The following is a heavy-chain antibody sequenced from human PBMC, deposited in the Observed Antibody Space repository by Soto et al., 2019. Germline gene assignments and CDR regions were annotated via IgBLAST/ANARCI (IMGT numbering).Heavy chain of an antibody. D-gene: IGHD6-13*01. CDR3: ATDHTTEQQLAHFDY. CDR1: GYTLTELS. J-gene: IGHJ4*02. CDR2: FDPEDGET. V-gene: IGHV1-24*01. Sequence: ASVKVSCKVSGYTLTELSMHWVRQAPGKGLEWMGGFDPEDGETIYAQKFQGRVTMTEDTSTDTAYMELSSLRSEDTAVYYCATDHTTEQQLAHFDYWGQGTLVTVSS.